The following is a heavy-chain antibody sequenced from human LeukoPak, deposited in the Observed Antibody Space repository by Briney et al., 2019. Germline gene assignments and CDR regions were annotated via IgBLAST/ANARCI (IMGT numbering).Heavy chain of an antibody. CDR1: GDSFSSKTVA. V-gene: IGHV6-1*01. D-gene: IGHD2-2*01. CDR2: TAYRSRWFT. CDR3: ARDPRYAAGIFFDY. Sequence: SQTFSLTCAISGDSFSSKTVAWNWIRQSPSRGLEWLGKTAYRSRWFTDYAVPVKGRITINPDTSKNQFSLELNSVTPEDTAVYYCARDPRYAAGIFFDYWGQGILVTVSS. J-gene: IGHJ4*02.